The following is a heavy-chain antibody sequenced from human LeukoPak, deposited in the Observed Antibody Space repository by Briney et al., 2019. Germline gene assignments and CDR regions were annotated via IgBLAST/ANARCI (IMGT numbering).Heavy chain of an antibody. Sequence: GGSLRLSCAASGFTFTTYWMTWVRQAPGKGLEWVANINEDGGGRYYVDSVEGRFTISRDNAKNSVHLQMNSLRAEDTAVYYCATGSQIRETAFWGQGTLVTVSS. CDR1: GFTFTTYW. V-gene: IGHV3-7*01. CDR3: ATGSQIRETAF. D-gene: IGHD3-10*01. CDR2: INEDGGGR. J-gene: IGHJ4*02.